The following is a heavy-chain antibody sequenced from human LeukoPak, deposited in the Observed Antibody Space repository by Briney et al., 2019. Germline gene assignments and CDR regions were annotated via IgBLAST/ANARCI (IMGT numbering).Heavy chain of an antibody. CDR1: GFTFKSHN. CDR2: TSGDSKVI. D-gene: IGHD3-3*01. Sequence: GSLRLSCVASGFTFKSHNMNWVRQAPGKGLEWVSFTSGDSKVIYYADSVKGRFTISRDNAKNSLYLQMNSLRADDTAVYYCGRDGGVAYGLDVWAKGPRSPSP. J-gene: IGHJ6*02. V-gene: IGHV3-48*01. CDR3: GRDGGVAYGLDV.